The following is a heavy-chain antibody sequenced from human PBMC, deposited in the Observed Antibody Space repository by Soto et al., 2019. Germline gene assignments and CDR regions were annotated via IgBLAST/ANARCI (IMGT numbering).Heavy chain of an antibody. CDR3: ARGEGPYPVTNVVLPGALFDP. CDR2: MSYSGST. Sequence: SETLSLTCSVSGGSISSYYWSWIRQPPGKGLEWIGYMSYSGSTNYKPSLKSRVSISRDTSKNQFSLKLTSVSAADTAVYFCARGEGPYPVTNVVLPGALFDPWGQGILVTVSS. V-gene: IGHV4-59*01. D-gene: IGHD2-2*01. J-gene: IGHJ5*02. CDR1: GGSISSYY.